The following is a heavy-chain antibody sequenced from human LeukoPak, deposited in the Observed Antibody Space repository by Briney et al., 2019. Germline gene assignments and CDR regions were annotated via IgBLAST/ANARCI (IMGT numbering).Heavy chain of an antibody. Sequence: PSETLSLTCAVYGGSFSGYYWSWIRQPPGKGLEWIGEINHSGSTNYNPSLKSRVTISVDTSKNQFSLKLSSVTAADTAVYYCARVVRDYYDSSGCAFDIWGQGTMVTVSS. V-gene: IGHV4-34*01. D-gene: IGHD3-22*01. CDR3: ARVVRDYYDSSGCAFDI. J-gene: IGHJ3*02. CDR1: GGSFSGYY. CDR2: INHSGST.